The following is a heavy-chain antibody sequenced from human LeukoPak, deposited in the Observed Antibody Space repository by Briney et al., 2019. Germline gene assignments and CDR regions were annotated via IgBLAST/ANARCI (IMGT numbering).Heavy chain of an antibody. J-gene: IGHJ5*02. V-gene: IGHV1-69*02. CDR3: ASAPPLEWVSWFDP. Sequence: ASVKVSCKASGGTFSSYTISWVRQAPGQGLEWMGRIIPILGIANYAQKFQGRVTITADKSTSTAYMELSSLRSEDTAVYYCASAPPLEWVSWFDPWGQGTLVTVSS. D-gene: IGHD3-3*01. CDR1: GGTFSSYT. CDR2: IIPILGIA.